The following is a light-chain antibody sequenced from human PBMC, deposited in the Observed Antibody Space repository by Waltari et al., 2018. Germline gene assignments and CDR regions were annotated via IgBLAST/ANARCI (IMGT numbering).Light chain of an antibody. V-gene: IGKV3-11*01. J-gene: IGKJ1*01. Sequence: EVVLTQSPVTLSWSQGERATLSCRASQSVGIYLAWYQQKPGQPPRLLIYDTSKRATGIPARFSGSGSGADFTLTISSLEPEDFAIYYCQHRVNWPWTFGQGTKVDIK. CDR2: DTS. CDR1: QSVGIY. CDR3: QHRVNWPWT.